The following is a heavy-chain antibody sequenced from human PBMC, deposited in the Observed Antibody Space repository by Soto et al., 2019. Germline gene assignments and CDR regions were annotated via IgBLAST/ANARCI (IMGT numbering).Heavy chain of an antibody. Sequence: EVQLVESGGGLVQPGGSLRLSCAASGFTFSSYDMHWVRQATGKGLEWVSAMGTAGDTYYPGSVKGRFTISRENAKNSLYLQMNSLRAGDTAVYDCARRMTTVTTNDAFDIWGQGTMVTVSS. V-gene: IGHV3-13*01. J-gene: IGHJ3*02. CDR1: GFTFSSYD. CDR2: MGTAGDT. D-gene: IGHD4-17*01. CDR3: ARRMTTVTTNDAFDI.